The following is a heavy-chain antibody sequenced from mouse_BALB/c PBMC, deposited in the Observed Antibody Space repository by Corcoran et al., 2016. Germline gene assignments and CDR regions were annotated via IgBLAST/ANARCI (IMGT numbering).Heavy chain of an antibody. CDR2: IDPFNGGT. CDR3: ARDPTGTADYFDY. CDR1: GYSFTSYY. J-gene: IGHJ2*01. D-gene: IGHD4-1*02. V-gene: IGHV1S135*01. Sequence: EIQLQQSGPELMKPGASVKISCKASGYSFTSYYMHWVKQSHGKSLEWIGYIDPFNGGTSYNQKFKGKATLTVDKSSSTAYMHLSSLTSEDSAVDYCARDPTGTADYFDYWGQGTTLTVSS.